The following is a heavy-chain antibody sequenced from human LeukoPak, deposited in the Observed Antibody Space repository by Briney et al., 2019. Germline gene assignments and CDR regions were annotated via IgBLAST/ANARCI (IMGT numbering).Heavy chain of an antibody. CDR2: ISGSGGST. V-gene: IGHV3-23*01. CDR1: GFIFSSYA. CDR3: ARHSSSYYGDYVKYFQH. Sequence: PGGSLRLSCAASGFIFSSYAMSWVRQAPGKGLEWVSTISGSGGSTYYADSVKGRFTISRDNAKNSLYLQMNSLRAEDTAVYYCARHSSSYYGDYVKYFQHWGQGTLVTVSS. J-gene: IGHJ1*01. D-gene: IGHD4-17*01.